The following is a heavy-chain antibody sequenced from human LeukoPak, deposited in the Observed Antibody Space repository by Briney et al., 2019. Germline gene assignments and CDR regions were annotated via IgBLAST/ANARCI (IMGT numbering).Heavy chain of an antibody. CDR3: ARGIWSRTVSSYYFDY. CDR1: GFSFSSYW. J-gene: IGHJ4*02. V-gene: IGHV3-7*01. Sequence: GGSLRLSCAASGFSFSSYWMSWVRQAPGKGLEWVANIKQDGSEKYYVDSVKGRFTISRDNAKNSLYLQMNSLRAEDTAVYYCARGIWSRTVSSYYFDYWGQGTLVTDSS. D-gene: IGHD3-3*01. CDR2: IKQDGSEK.